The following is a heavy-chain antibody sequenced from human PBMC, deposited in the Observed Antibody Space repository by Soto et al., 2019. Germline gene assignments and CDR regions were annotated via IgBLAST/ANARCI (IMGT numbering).Heavy chain of an antibody. D-gene: IGHD3-9*01. CDR3: AKDGILTGYYGAYYFDY. CDR2: INHSGST. V-gene: IGHV4-34*01. CDR1: GGSFSGYY. J-gene: IGHJ4*02. Sequence: SETLSLTCAVYGGSFSGYYWSWIRQPPGKGLEWIGEINHSGSTNYNPSLKSRVTISVDTSKNQFSLKLSSVTAADTAVYYCAKDGILTGYYGAYYFDYWGQGTLVTVSS.